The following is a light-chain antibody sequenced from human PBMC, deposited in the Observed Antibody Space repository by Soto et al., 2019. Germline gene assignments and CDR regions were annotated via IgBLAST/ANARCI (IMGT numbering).Light chain of an antibody. Sequence: EIVMTQSPATLSVSPGETATLSCRASERVKTNLAWYQQKPGQAPRLLIYGAFTRAAGIPFRFSGSASGTEFTLTISSLQSEDFAVYYCHQYDRWPLSLGGGTKVEIK. J-gene: IGKJ4*01. CDR3: HQYDRWPLS. CDR1: ERVKTN. V-gene: IGKV3-15*01. CDR2: GAF.